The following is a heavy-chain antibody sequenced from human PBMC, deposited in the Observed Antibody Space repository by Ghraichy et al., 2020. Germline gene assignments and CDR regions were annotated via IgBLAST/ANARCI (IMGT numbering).Heavy chain of an antibody. D-gene: IGHD2-15*01. V-gene: IGHV3-7*01. CDR1: GFIFSNYW. CDR3: ARGPGYLMDV. J-gene: IGHJ6*04. CDR2: INQDGSQK. Sequence: GESLNISCAASGFIFSNYWMSWVRRAPGKGLEWVANINQDGSQKNFVGSVKGRSTISRDNAHNSVYLQINSLRADDTAVYYCARGPGYLMDVWGNGTTVIASS.